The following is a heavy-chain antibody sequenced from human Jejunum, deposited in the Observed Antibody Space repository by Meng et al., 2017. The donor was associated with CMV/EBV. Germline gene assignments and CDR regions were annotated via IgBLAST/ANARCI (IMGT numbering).Heavy chain of an antibody. D-gene: IGHD2-21*01. J-gene: IGHJ4*02. CDR2: IHHSGSA. CDR3: ASFDHIPRRNYFDY. V-gene: IGHV4-30-4*01. CDR1: GGSMSSGNYY. Sequence: VQPAESAPGLVEPSQTLSLTCTVSGGSMSSGNYYWSWIRQPPGKGLEWIGYIHHSGSAYYNPSLKSRVSISVDTSKNQFSLNLNSMTAADTAVYYCASFDHIPRRNYFDYWGQGTLVTVSS.